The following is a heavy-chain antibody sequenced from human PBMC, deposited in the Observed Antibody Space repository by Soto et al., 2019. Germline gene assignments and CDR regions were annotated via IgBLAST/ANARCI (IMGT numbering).Heavy chain of an antibody. Sequence: QVQLVQSGAEVKKPGSSVKVSCKASGGTFSSYAISWVRQAPGQGLEWMGGIIPIFGTANYAQKFQGRVXIXAXXSTSTAYMELSSLRSEDTAVYYCARFYSYSYGMDVWGQGTTVTVSS. J-gene: IGHJ6*02. V-gene: IGHV1-69*12. D-gene: IGHD5-18*01. CDR1: GGTFSSYA. CDR3: ARFYSYSYGMDV. CDR2: IIPIFGTA.